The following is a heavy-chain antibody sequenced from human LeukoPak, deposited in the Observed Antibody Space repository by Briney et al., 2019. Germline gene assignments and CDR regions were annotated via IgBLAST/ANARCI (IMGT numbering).Heavy chain of an antibody. V-gene: IGHV3-23*01. Sequence: GSLRLSCAASGFTFSSYAMSWVRQAPGKGLEWVSGISGSGGSTYYADSVKGRFTISRDNSKNTLYLQMNSLRVEDTATYYCAKDRDLLAAAGSVYSDGMDVWGQGTTVTVSS. CDR3: AKDRDLLAAAGSVYSDGMDV. J-gene: IGHJ6*02. CDR1: GFTFSSYA. D-gene: IGHD6-25*01. CDR2: ISGSGGST.